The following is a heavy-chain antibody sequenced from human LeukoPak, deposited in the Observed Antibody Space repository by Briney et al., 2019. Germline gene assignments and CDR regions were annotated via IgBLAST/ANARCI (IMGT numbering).Heavy chain of an antibody. CDR3: ARDPFYYDSSGYSFD. CDR1: GYTFTSYY. J-gene: IGHJ4*02. Sequence: ASVKVSCKASGYTFTSYYMHWVRQAPGQGLEWMGIINPSGGSTSCAQKFQGRVTMTRDTSTSTVYMELSSLRSEDTAVYYCARDPFYYDSSGYSFDWGQGTLVTVSS. CDR2: INPSGGST. D-gene: IGHD3-22*01. V-gene: IGHV1-46*01.